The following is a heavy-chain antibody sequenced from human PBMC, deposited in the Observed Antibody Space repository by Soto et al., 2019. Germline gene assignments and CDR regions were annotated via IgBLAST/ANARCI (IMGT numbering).Heavy chain of an antibody. D-gene: IGHD6-13*01. V-gene: IGHV1-18*01. CDR2: ISAYNGNT. Sequence: QVQLVQSGAEVKKPGASVKVSCKASGYTFTSYGISWVRQAPGQGLEWMGWISAYNGNTNYAQKLQGRVTMTTDTSTSTAYMELRSLRSDDTAVYYCARRWAGIAAGGTPYNWFDPWGQGTLVTVSS. J-gene: IGHJ5*02. CDR3: ARRWAGIAAGGTPYNWFDP. CDR1: GYTFTSYG.